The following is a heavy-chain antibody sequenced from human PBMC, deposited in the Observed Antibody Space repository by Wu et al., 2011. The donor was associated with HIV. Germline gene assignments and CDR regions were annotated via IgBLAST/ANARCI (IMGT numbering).Heavy chain of an antibody. V-gene: IGHV1-2*02. J-gene: IGHJ4*02. Sequence: QSGAEVKKPGSSVKVSCKASGYTFTGYYMHWVRQAPGQGLEWVGWIYLTVWHKYAQKFQGRVTMTRDTSISTAYLELSGLRSDDTAVYYCASHVVPHKEDEAFDFWGPGNPGHRLL. CDR2: IYLTVWH. CDR3: ASHVVPHKEDEAFDF. CDR1: GYTFTGYY. D-gene: IGHD2-2*01.